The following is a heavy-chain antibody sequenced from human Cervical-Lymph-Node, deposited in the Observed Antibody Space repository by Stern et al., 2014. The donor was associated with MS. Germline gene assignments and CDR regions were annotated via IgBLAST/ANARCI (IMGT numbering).Heavy chain of an antibody. CDR2: IYYSGST. CDR3: ARQGYCSGGSCYYWYFDL. CDR1: GGSMQSYH. D-gene: IGHD2-15*01. J-gene: IGHJ2*01. V-gene: IGHV4-39*01. Sequence: QVQLQESGPGLVKPSETLSLTCTVSGGSMQSYHWGWIRQSPGKGLDWIGTIYYSGSTYYNPSLQSRFTISVDSSNTQFSLRLTSVTAADTAVYYCARQGYCSGGSCYYWYFDLWGRGTLVTVSS.